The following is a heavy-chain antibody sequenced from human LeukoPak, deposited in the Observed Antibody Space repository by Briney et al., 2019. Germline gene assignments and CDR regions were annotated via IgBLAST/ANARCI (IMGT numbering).Heavy chain of an antibody. CDR1: GGSMSSSSYY. Sequence: PSETLSFTCTVSGGSMSSSSYYWRWLRQPPGKGLGLIGSNYYSGSTYYNPSLKTRITISLATSTYQFFSRLSSVTAAVSAFAYCMFYVVHGGLYFDNWGQGNLVTVSS. CDR3: MFYVVHGGLYFDN. V-gene: IGHV4-39*07. J-gene: IGHJ4*02. CDR2: NYYSGST. D-gene: IGHD3-10*02.